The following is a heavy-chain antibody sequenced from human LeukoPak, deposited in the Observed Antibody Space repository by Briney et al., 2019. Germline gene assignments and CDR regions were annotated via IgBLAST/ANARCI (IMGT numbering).Heavy chain of an antibody. CDR2: ISTSSNTI. J-gene: IGHJ6*02. Sequence: QAGGSLRLSCAASGFTFSSYNMNWVRQAPGKGLEWVSYISTSSNTIYYADSVKGRFTISRDNAKNSLYLQMNDLRAEDTAVYYCARVGSYGMDVWGHGTTVTVSS. CDR3: ARVGSYGMDV. D-gene: IGHD3-10*01. V-gene: IGHV3-48*01. CDR1: GFTFSSYN.